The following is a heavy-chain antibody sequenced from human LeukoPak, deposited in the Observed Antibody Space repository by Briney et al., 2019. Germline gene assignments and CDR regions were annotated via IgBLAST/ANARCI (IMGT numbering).Heavy chain of an antibody. CDR1: GFTFSSYS. J-gene: IGHJ4*03. V-gene: IGHV3-21*01. D-gene: IGHD3-3*01. Sequence: GGSLRLSCAASGFTFSSYSMNWVRQAPGKGLEWVSSISSSSSYIYYADSVKGRFTISRDNAKNSLYLQMNSLRAEDTAVYYCTTEKDGGGFGVVIQRSNYDLDYWGKGTLVTVSS. CDR3: TTEKDGGGFGVVIQRSNYDLDY. CDR2: ISSSSSYI.